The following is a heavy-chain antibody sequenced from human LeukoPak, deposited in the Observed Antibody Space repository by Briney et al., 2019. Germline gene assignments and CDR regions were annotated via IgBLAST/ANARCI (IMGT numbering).Heavy chain of an antibody. Sequence: ASVKVSCKASGYTFTGYYMHWVRQAPGQGPEWMGWINPNSGGTNYAQKFQGRVTMTRDTSISTAYMELSRLRSDDTAVYYCATVRRFGELLFDYWGQGTLVTVSS. CDR1: GYTFTGYY. V-gene: IGHV1-2*02. CDR2: INPNSGGT. CDR3: ATVRRFGELLFDY. D-gene: IGHD3-10*01. J-gene: IGHJ4*02.